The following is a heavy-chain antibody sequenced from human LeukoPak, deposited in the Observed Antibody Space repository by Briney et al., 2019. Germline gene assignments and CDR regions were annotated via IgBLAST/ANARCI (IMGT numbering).Heavy chain of an antibody. CDR2: INSINAV. Sequence: GGSLRLSCAASGFMFDTYIMTWVRQAPGKGLEWISYINSINAVYYTDSVQGRFNISRDTAKNSLYLQMNSLRVEDTAMYHCARVSARGYDYWGRGTLVTVSS. J-gene: IGHJ4*02. D-gene: IGHD5-18*01. CDR1: GFMFDTYI. V-gene: IGHV3-48*01. CDR3: ARVSARGYDY.